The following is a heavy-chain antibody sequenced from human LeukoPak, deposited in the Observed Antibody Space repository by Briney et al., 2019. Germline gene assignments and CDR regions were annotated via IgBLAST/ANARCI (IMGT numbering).Heavy chain of an antibody. D-gene: IGHD2-15*01. CDR2: ISDSGNT. J-gene: IGHJ4*02. Sequence: GGSLRPSCAASGFTLSSYAMSWVRQAPGKGLEWVSAISDSGNTYHADSVKGRFTISRDSSKNTLFLQMNRLRPEDAAVYYCAKAPVTTCRGAYRYPFDYWGQGTLVTVSS. CDR3: AKAPVTTCRGAYRYPFDY. V-gene: IGHV3-23*01. CDR1: GFTLSSYA.